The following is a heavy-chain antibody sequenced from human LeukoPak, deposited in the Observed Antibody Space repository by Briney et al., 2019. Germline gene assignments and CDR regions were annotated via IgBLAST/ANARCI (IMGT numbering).Heavy chain of an antibody. J-gene: IGHJ4*02. CDR2: ISGRGANT. D-gene: IGHD2-2*01. CDR3: AKAVVIVPTATPFDY. CDR1: GFTFNTYV. Sequence: PGGSLRLSCAASGFTFNTYVMNWVRQAPGKGLEWVSAISGRGANTYYADSVKGRFTISRDNSKNTLYMQMNSLRAEDTAVYYCAKAVVIVPTATPFDYWGQGTLVTVSS. V-gene: IGHV3-23*01.